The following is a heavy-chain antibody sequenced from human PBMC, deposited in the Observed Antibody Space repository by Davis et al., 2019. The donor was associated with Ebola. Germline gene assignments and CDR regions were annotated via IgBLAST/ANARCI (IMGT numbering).Heavy chain of an antibody. CDR2: ISAYNGNT. CDR1: GYTFTSYG. CDR3: ARGRGIRYYDSSGYYLYNWFDP. D-gene: IGHD3-22*01. Sequence: AASVKVSCKASGYTFTSYGISWVRQAPGQGLEWMGWISAYNGNTNYAQKFQGRVTITRDTSASTAYMELSSLRSEDTAVYYCARGRGIRYYDSSGYYLYNWFDPWGQGTLVTVSS. V-gene: IGHV1-18*01. J-gene: IGHJ5*02.